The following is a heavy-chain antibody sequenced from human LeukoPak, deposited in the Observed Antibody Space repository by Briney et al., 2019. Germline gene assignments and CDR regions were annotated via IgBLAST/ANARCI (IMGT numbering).Heavy chain of an antibody. CDR2: ISSSSSFI. CDR1: GFTFSSYS. D-gene: IGHD3-22*01. Sequence: GGSLRLSCAASGFTFSSYSMNWVRPAPGKGLEWVSSISSSSSFIYYADSVKGRFTISRDNAKNSLYLQMNSLRGEDTAVYYCARGDSSGYSSSVYFQHWGQGTLVTVSS. CDR3: ARGDSSGYSSSVYFQH. J-gene: IGHJ1*01. V-gene: IGHV3-21*01.